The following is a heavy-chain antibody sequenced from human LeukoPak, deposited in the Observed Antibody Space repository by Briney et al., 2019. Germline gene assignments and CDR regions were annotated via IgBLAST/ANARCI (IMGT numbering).Heavy chain of an antibody. V-gene: IGHV4-39*01. J-gene: IGHJ4*02. CDR2: IYYSGST. CDR3: ARHQDLGNPARTRDY. D-gene: IGHD4-23*01. Sequence: PSETLSLTCAVSGGSISSSSYYWGWIRQPPGKGLEWIGSIYYSGSTYYNPSLKSRVTISVDTSKNQFSLKLSSVTAADTAVYYCARHQDLGNPARTRDYWGQGTLVTVSS. CDR1: GGSISSSSYY.